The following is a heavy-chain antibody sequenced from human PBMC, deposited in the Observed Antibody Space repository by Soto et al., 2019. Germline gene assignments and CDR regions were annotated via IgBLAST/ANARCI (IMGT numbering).Heavy chain of an antibody. Sequence: EVQLVESGGGLVQPGGSLRLSCAASGFTFSSYWMSWVRQAPGKGLEWVANIKQDGSEKYCVDSVKGRFTISRDNAKNSLYLQMNSLRAEDTAVYYCARDVLTMVRGVITDAFDIWGQGTMVTVSS. J-gene: IGHJ3*02. V-gene: IGHV3-7*01. CDR1: GFTFSSYW. CDR3: ARDVLTMVRGVITDAFDI. D-gene: IGHD3-10*01. CDR2: IKQDGSEK.